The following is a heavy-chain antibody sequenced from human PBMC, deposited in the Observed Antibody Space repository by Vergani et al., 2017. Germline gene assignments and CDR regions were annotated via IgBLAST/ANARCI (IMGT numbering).Heavy chain of an antibody. Sequence: EVQLLESGGDLVQPGGSLRLSCAASGFTVSSSYMSWVRQAPGKGLEWVSVIYSGGSTYYADSVKGRITISRDNSKNTLYLQMNSLRAEDTAVYYCARVPINDFLFDYWGQGTLVTVSS. CDR2: IYSGGST. D-gene: IGHD2-2*01. CDR1: GFTVSSSY. CDR3: ARVPINDFLFDY. J-gene: IGHJ4*02. V-gene: IGHV3-53*01.